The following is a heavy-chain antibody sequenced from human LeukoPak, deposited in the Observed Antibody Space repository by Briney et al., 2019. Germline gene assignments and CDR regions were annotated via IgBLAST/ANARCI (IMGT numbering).Heavy chain of an antibody. CDR1: GGSFSGYY. D-gene: IGHD5-24*01. Sequence: PSETLSLTCAVYGGSFSGYYWSWIRQPPGKGLEWIGEINHSGSTNYNPSLKSRVTISVDTSKNQFSLKLSSVTAADTAVYYCARGNRDGNKGRLFDYWGQGTLVTVSS. CDR3: ARGNRDGNKGRLFDY. J-gene: IGHJ4*02. CDR2: INHSGST. V-gene: IGHV4-34*01.